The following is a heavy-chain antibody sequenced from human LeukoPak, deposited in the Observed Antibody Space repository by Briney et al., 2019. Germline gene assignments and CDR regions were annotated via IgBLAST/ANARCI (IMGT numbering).Heavy chain of an antibody. CDR2: IYYSGST. CDR3: ARSLWSGWYYFDY. V-gene: IGHV4-59*12. D-gene: IGHD3-3*01. CDR1: GVSISSYY. Sequence: PSETLSLTCTVSGVSISSYYWSWIRQPPGKGLEWIGYIYYSGSTNYNPSLKSRVTISVDTYKNQFSLKLSSVTAADTAVYYCARSLWSGWYYFDYWGQGTLVTVSS. J-gene: IGHJ4*02.